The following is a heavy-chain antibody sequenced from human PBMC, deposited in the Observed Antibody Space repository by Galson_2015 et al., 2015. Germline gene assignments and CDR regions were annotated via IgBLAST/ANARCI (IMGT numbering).Heavy chain of an antibody. D-gene: IGHD4-11*01. CDR2: ISSSSSYI. CDR3: ARDRSTGGDAFDI. J-gene: IGHJ3*02. V-gene: IGHV3-21*01. CDR1: GFTFSSYS. Sequence: SLRLSCAASGFTFSSYSMNWVRQAPGKGLEWVSSISSSSSYIYYADSAKGRFTISRDNAKNSLYLQMNSLRAEDTAVYYCARDRSTGGDAFDIWGQGTMVTVSS.